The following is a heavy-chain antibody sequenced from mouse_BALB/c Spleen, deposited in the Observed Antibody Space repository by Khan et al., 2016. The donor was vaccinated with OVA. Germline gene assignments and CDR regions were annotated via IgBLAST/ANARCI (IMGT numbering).Heavy chain of an antibody. J-gene: IGHJ3*01. CDR2: IWAGGST. V-gene: IGHV2-9*02. CDR3: ARAFYNGSWFAY. Sequence: QVQLKESGPGLVAPSQTLSITCTVSGFSISNYGVHWVRQPPGKGLEWLGVIWAGGSTNHNSALMSRMSISKDNSKNQVFLNMNSLKTDDTAMYYCARAFYNGSWFAYWGQGTLVTVSA. D-gene: IGHD1-3*01. CDR1: GFSISNYG.